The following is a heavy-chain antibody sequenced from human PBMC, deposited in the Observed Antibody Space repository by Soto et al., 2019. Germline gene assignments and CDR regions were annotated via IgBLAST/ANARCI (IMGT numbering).Heavy chain of an antibody. CDR2: VSGYNGKT. J-gene: IGHJ4*02. Sequence: QVQLVQSGPEVKKSGASVKVSCKASGYTFTKHGISWVRQAPGHGLEWMGWVSGYNGKTKYAQELQGRVTMTTETSTSTAYMELRSLRSDDTAGYYCARDLYPLAYYFDYWGQGTLVTVSS. D-gene: IGHD2-8*01. CDR3: ARDLYPLAYYFDY. CDR1: GYTFTKHG. V-gene: IGHV1-18*04.